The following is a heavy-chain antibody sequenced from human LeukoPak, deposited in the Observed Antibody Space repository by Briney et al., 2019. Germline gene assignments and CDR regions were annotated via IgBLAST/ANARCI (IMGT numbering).Heavy chain of an antibody. V-gene: IGHV3-20*04. D-gene: IGHD2-2*01. J-gene: IGHJ6*03. CDR1: GFTFDDYG. Sequence: GGSLRLSCAASGFTFDDYGMSWVRHAPGKGLEWVSGINWNGGSTGCADSVKGRFTISRDNAKNSLYLQMNSLGAEDTALYYCARTIVVVPAAATYYYYYYMDVWGKGTTVTVSS. CDR2: INWNGGST. CDR3: ARTIVVVPAAATYYYYYYMDV.